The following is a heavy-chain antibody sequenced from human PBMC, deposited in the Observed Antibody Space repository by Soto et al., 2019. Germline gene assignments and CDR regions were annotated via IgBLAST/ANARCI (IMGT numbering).Heavy chain of an antibody. CDR3: AKDGSSSWYVEYYYYYYMDV. J-gene: IGHJ6*03. CDR2: ISYDGSNK. Sequence: GGSLRLSCAASGFTFNSYGMHWVRQAPGKGLEWVAVISYDGSNKYYADSVKGRFTISRDNSKNTLYLQMNSLRAEDTAVYYCAKDGSSSWYVEYYYYYYMDVWGKGTTVTVSS. V-gene: IGHV3-30*18. CDR1: GFTFNSYG. D-gene: IGHD6-13*01.